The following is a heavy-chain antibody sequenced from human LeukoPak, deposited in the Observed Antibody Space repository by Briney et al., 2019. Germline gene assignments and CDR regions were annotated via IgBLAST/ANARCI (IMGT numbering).Heavy chain of an antibody. Sequence: SETLSLTCTVSGGSISSYYWSWIRQPAGKGLEWIGRIYTSGSTNYNPSLKSRVTMSVDTSKNQFSLKLSSVTAADTAVYYCARNVRFGELYYYYYYGMDVWGQGTTVTVSS. D-gene: IGHD3-10*01. CDR1: GGSISSYY. J-gene: IGHJ6*02. CDR3: ARNVRFGELYYYYYYGMDV. CDR2: IYTSGST. V-gene: IGHV4-4*07.